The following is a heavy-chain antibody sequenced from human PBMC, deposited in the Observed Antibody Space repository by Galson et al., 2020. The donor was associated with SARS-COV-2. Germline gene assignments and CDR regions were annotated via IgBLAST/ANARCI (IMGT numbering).Heavy chain of an antibody. Sequence: SGPTLVKPTKPLPLTCPFSGSSLSTSGMCVSWIRQPPGKALEWLALIDRDDDQYYSPSLKTTLTISKDTSKNKVVLTMTNMDPVDTATYYCGRGIMITFGGVKYGMDVLGQGTTVTVSS. CDR2: IDRDDDQ. J-gene: IGHJ6*02. D-gene: IGHD3-16*01. CDR1: GSSLSTSGMC. V-gene: IGHV2-70*01. CDR3: GRGIMITFGGVKYGMDV.